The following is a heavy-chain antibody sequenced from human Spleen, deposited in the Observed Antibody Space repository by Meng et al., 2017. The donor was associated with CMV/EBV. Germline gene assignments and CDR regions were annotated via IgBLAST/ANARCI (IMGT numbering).Heavy chain of an antibody. Sequence: GGSLRLSCAASGFSFNSYAMHWVRQPPGKGLEWVTFIRYDGNNKYYADSVKGRFTVSRDNSKNTLYLQVYSLRDEDTAAYYCARDPFGRTPSYLDYWGQGTLVTVSS. CDR2: IRYDGNNK. J-gene: IGHJ4*02. CDR1: GFSFNSYA. D-gene: IGHD3-16*01. CDR3: ARDPFGRTPSYLDY. V-gene: IGHV3-30*02.